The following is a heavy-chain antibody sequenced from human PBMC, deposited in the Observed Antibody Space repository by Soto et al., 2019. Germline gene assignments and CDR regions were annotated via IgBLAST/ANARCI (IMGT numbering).Heavy chain of an antibody. CDR2: ISYDGSNK. D-gene: IGHD6-6*01. Sequence: GGSLRLSCAASGFTFSSYAMHWVRQAPGKGLEWVAVISYDGSNKYYADSVKGRFTISRDNSKNTLYLQMNSLRAEDTAVYYCARVHSSSSQYYYYGMDVWGQGITVTVSS. V-gene: IGHV3-30-3*01. CDR1: GFTFSSYA. CDR3: ARVHSSSSQYYYYGMDV. J-gene: IGHJ6*02.